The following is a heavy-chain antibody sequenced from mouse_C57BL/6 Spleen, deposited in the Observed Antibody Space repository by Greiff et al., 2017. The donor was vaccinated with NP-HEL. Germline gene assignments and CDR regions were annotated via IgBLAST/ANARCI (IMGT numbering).Heavy chain of an antibody. CDR1: GYTFTSYW. Sequence: VQLQQPGTELVKPGASAKLSCKASGYTFTSYWMHWVKQRPGQGLEWIGNINPSNGGTNYNEKFKSKATLTVDKSSSTAYMQLSSLTSEDSAVYYCARSLLLLRSSYAMDYWGQGTSVTVSS. D-gene: IGHD1-1*01. CDR3: ARSLLLLRSSYAMDY. CDR2: INPSNGGT. V-gene: IGHV1-53*01. J-gene: IGHJ4*01.